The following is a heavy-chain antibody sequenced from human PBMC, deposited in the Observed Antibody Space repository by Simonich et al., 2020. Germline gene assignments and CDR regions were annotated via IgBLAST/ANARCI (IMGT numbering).Heavy chain of an antibody. J-gene: IGHJ3*02. CDR3: ARARLYSSSHAFDI. V-gene: IGHV1-2*02. D-gene: IGHD6-6*01. Sequence: QVQLVQSGAEVKKPGASVTVSCKASGYTFTGYYMHWVRQAHVQGREWMGWINPNRGGTNYEQKFQGRATMTRDTSISTAYMELSRLRSDDTAVYYCARARLYSSSHAFDIWGQGTMVTVSS. CDR1: GYTFTGYY. CDR2: INPNRGGT.